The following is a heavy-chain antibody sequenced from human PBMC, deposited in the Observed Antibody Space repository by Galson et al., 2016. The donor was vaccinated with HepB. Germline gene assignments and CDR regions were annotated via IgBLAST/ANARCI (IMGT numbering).Heavy chain of an antibody. CDR2: ITGNAGNGGRT. J-gene: IGHJ4*02. CDR3: AKDHDIGWHGIY. Sequence: SLRLSCATSGFTFTNYAMNWVRQAPGKGLEWVSTITGNAGNGGRTYYADSVKGRFTISRDNSKNTLYLQMNSLRAEDTAMYYCAKDHDIGWHGIYWGQGTLVTVSS. V-gene: IGHV3-23*01. CDR1: GFTFTNYA. D-gene: IGHD6-19*01.